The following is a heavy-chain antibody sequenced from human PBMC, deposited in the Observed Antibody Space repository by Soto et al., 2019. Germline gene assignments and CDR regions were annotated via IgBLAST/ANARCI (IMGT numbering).Heavy chain of an antibody. CDR3: ASMRGSGSYIYYYYMDV. D-gene: IGHD3-10*01. V-gene: IGHV1-8*01. J-gene: IGHJ6*03. CDR1: GYTFTSYD. Sequence: ASVKVSCKASGYTFTSYDINWVRQATGQGPEWMGWMNPNSGNTGYAQKFQGRVTMTRNTSISTAYMELSSLRSEDTAVYYCASMRGSGSYIYYYYMDVWGKGTTVTVSS. CDR2: MNPNSGNT.